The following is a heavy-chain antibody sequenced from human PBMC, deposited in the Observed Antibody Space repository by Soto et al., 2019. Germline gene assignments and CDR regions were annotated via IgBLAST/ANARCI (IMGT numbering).Heavy chain of an antibody. CDR3: ARGPRISKKLYDSSSYDDY. J-gene: IGHJ4*02. CDR2: INPNSGGT. V-gene: IGHV1-2*02. CDR1: GYTFTGYY. D-gene: IGHD3-22*01. Sequence: ASVKVSCKASGYTFTGYYMHWVRQAPGQGLEWMGWINPNSGGTNYAQKFQGRVTMTKDTSISTAYRDLSRLRSDDPAMYYCARGPRISKKLYDSSSYDDYWDQGTLVTVSS.